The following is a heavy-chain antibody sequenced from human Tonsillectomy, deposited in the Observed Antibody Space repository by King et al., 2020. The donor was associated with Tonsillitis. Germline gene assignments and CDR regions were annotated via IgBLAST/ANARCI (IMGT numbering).Heavy chain of an antibody. CDR2: ISWNSGSI. V-gene: IGHV3-9*01. CDR3: AKAIENGPRFTMFRGELTYYYYGMDV. J-gene: IGHJ6*02. D-gene: IGHD3-10*01. CDR1: GFTFDDYA. Sequence: VQLVESGGGLVQPGRSLRLSCAASGFTFDDYAMHWVRQAPGKGLEWVSGISWNSGSIGYADSVKGRFTISRDNAKNSLYLQMNSLRAEDTALYYCAKAIENGPRFTMFRGELTYYYYGMDVWGQGTTVTVSS.